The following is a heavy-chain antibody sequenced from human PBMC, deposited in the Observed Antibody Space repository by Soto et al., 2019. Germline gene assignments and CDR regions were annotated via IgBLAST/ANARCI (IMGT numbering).Heavy chain of an antibody. CDR1: GGSFSGYY. J-gene: IGHJ5*02. CDR2: INHSGST. Sequence: PLETQSLTYAVYGGSFSGYYGSWIRQPPGKGLEWIGEINHSGSTNYNPSLKSRVTISVDTSKNQFSLKLSSVTAADTAVYYCAGGPPLEQQLVLRGGGWFDPWGQGTLVTVSS. CDR3: AGGPPLEQQLVLRGGGWFDP. D-gene: IGHD6-13*01. V-gene: IGHV4-34*01.